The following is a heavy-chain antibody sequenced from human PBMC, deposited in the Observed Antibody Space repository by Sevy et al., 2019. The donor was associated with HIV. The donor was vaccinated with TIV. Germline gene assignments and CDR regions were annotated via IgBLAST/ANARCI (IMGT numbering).Heavy chain of an antibody. V-gene: IGHV5-51*01. CDR3: ARHINWNYVYYGMDV. CDR2: IYPGDSDT. D-gene: IGHD1-1*01. J-gene: IGHJ6*02. Sequence: GESLKISCKGSGYSFTSYWIGCVRQMPGKDLEWMGIIYPGDSDTRYSPSFQGQVPISADRSISTANLKWSSLKASDPAMYYCARHINWNYVYYGMDVWGQGTTVTVSS. CDR1: GYSFTSYW.